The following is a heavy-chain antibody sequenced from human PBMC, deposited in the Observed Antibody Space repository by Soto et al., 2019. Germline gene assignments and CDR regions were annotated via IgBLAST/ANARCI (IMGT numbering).Heavy chain of an antibody. Sequence: AGGSLRLSCAASGFTFSSYAMSWVRQAPGKGLEWVSTISGSGGGTYYADSMKGRFTISRDNSKNTLYLQMYSLRVEDTDVYYCARESDHWGQGTLVTVSS. J-gene: IGHJ4*02. CDR2: ISGSGGGT. CDR1: GFTFSSYA. V-gene: IGHV3-23*01. CDR3: ARESDH.